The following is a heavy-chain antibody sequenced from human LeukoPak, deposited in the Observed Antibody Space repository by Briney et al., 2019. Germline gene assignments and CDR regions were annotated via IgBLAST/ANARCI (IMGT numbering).Heavy chain of an antibody. CDR1: EFTFSTYW. Sequence: GGSLRLSCAASEFTFSTYWMSWVRQAPGKGLEWVADIKQDGSEKYSVDPVKGRFTISRDNAKNSLYLQMNSLRAEDTAVYYCARHLRQWLGFSNPLKDGYFDLWGRGTLVTVSS. V-gene: IGHV3-7*01. J-gene: IGHJ2*01. CDR3: ARHLRQWLGFSNPLKDGYFDL. CDR2: IKQDGSEK. D-gene: IGHD6-19*01.